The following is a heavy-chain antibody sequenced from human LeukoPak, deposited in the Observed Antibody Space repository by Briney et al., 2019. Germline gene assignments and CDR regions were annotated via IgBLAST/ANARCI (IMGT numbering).Heavy chain of an antibody. Sequence: GRSLRLSCAASGFTFSSYGMHWVRQAPGKGLEWVAVISYDGSNKYYADSVKGRFTISRDNPKNTLYLQMNSLRAEDTAVYYCAKDLRNCSGGSCYFPHYYGMDVWGQGTTVTVSS. V-gene: IGHV3-30*18. CDR1: GFTFSSYG. D-gene: IGHD2-15*01. CDR2: ISYDGSNK. CDR3: AKDLRNCSGGSCYFPHYYGMDV. J-gene: IGHJ6*02.